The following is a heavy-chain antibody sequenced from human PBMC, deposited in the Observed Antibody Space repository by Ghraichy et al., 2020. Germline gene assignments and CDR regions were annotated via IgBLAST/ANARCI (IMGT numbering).Heavy chain of an antibody. Sequence: GGSLRLSCAASGFTFSSYAMHWVRQAPGKGLEWVAVISYDGSNKYYADSVKGRFTISRDNSKNTLYLQMNSLRAEDTAVYYCAREADIVVVPAADDAFDIWGQGTMVTVSS. D-gene: IGHD2-2*01. CDR1: GFTFSSYA. CDR2: ISYDGSNK. V-gene: IGHV3-30-3*01. CDR3: AREADIVVVPAADDAFDI. J-gene: IGHJ3*02.